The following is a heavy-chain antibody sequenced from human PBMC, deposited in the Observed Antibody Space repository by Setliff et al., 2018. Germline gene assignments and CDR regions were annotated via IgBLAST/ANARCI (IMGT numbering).Heavy chain of an antibody. V-gene: IGHV4-39*01. CDR3: VGGVVVIAFPGH. D-gene: IGHD2-21*01. Sequence: PSETLSLTCNVSGGSISGSNYYWGWIRQPPGRGLEWIGNIYHSGSTYYNPSLKTRVTISVGTSKNQFSLRLSSVTAADTAVYYCVGGVVVIAFPGHWGQGTLVTVSS. J-gene: IGHJ4*02. CDR1: GGSISGSNYY. CDR2: IYHSGST.